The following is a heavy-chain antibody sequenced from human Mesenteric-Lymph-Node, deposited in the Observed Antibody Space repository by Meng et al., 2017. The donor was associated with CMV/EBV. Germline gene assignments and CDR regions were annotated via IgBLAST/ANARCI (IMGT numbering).Heavy chain of an antibody. CDR1: GFKFSNYS. V-gene: IGHV3-21*04. CDR3: ARGHMRTYRFGYYYYGMDV. Sequence: GESLKISCVASGFKFSNYSMTWVRQAPGKGLEWVSSVTGVSTYKYYGASVKGRFKISRDNAKNSLYLQMNSLRAEDTALYYCARGHMRTYRFGYYYYGMDVWGQGTTVTVSS. D-gene: IGHD3-3*01. J-gene: IGHJ6*02. CDR2: VTGVSTYK.